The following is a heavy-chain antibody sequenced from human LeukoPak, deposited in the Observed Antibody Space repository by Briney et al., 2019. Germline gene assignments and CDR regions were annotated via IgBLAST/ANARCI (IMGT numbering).Heavy chain of an antibody. V-gene: IGHV3-33*01. D-gene: IGHD4-11*01. CDR1: GLILSSYG. CDR3: ARDAGGAFGNYVNYFDY. J-gene: IGHJ4*02. CDR2: IWYDGTNI. Sequence: GGSLRLSCAASGLILSSYGIHWVRQAPGKGLEWVAVIWYDGTNIYYGDSVKGRFSISRDNSKNTVYLQMDSLRAEDTAVYYCARDAGGAFGNYVNYFDYWGQGTLITVSS.